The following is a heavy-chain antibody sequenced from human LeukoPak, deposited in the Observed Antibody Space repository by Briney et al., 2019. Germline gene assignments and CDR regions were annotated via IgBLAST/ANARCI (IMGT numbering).Heavy chain of an antibody. J-gene: IGHJ4*02. CDR2: IYPNDSDT. CDR1: GYSFTSYW. V-gene: IGHV5-51*01. Sequence: ESLKISCKASGYSFTSYWIGWVRQLPGKDLEWMGVIYPNDSDTRYSPSFQGHVTISADRSINTAYLQWSSLKASDTAFYFRARHGTNSFRSIDYWGRGTLVTVSS. CDR3: ARHGTNSFRSIDY. D-gene: IGHD4/OR15-4a*01.